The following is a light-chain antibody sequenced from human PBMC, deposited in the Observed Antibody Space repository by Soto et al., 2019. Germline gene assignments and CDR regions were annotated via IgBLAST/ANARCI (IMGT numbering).Light chain of an antibody. Sequence: DIQMTQSPSSLSASVGDRVTITCQASQDISNYLNWYQQKPGKAPKLLIYDASNLETGVPSRFSGSGSGTDFTFTISSLQPEDIATYYCQQYDKGLTFGGGTRWRSN. J-gene: IGKJ4*01. CDR1: QDISNY. CDR2: DAS. CDR3: QQYDKGLT. V-gene: IGKV1-33*01.